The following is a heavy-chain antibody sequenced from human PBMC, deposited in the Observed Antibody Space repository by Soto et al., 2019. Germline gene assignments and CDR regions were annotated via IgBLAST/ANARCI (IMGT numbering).Heavy chain of an antibody. CDR3: ATMGTPVTGLYYFEH. Sequence: ASDTLSLTSTVSGGSMSSGIYYCSFIRQPPGKGLECIGFTSYSGTTYYNTSLWSRVSMSVDTSKNQFSLHVNSVTAADTAVYYCATMGTPVTGLYYFEHWGQGTLVTVS. D-gene: IGHD4-17*01. CDR2: TSYSGTT. V-gene: IGHV4-30-4*02. CDR1: GGSMSSGIYY. J-gene: IGHJ4*02.